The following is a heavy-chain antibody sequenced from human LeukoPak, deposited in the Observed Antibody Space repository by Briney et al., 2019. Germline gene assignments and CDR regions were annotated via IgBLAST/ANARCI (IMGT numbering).Heavy chain of an antibody. D-gene: IGHD6-19*01. J-gene: IGHJ6*02. CDR1: GGSISSSSYY. Sequence: SETLSLTCTVSGGSISSSSYYWGWIRQPPGKGLEWIGSIYYSGSTYYNPSLKSRVTISVDTSKNQFSLKLSSVTAADTAVYYCARGYSSGWWYYYYGMDVWGQGTTVTVSS. V-gene: IGHV4-39*01. CDR3: ARGYSSGWWYYYYGMDV. CDR2: IYYSGST.